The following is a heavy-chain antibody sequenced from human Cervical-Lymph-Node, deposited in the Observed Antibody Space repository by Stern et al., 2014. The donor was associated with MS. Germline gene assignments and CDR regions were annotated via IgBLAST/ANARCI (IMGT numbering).Heavy chain of an antibody. J-gene: IGHJ6*02. Sequence: QVQLVQSGAEVKKPGASVKVSCKVSGYTLTELSMHWVRQAPGKGLEWMGGFDPEDGETIYAQKFQGRVTMTEATSTDTAYMELSSLRSEDTAVYYCATDRDDFRSGYSAPTKGYGLDVWGQGTTVTVPS. CDR1: GYTLTELS. CDR3: ATDRDDFRSGYSAPTKGYGLDV. V-gene: IGHV1-24*01. D-gene: IGHD3-3*01. CDR2: FDPEDGET.